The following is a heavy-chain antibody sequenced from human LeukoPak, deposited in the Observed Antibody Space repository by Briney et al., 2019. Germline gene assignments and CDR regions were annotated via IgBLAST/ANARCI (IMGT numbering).Heavy chain of an antibody. Sequence: TGGSLRLSCAASGFTVSSSYMSWVRQAPGKRLEWVSVIYSGGRTYYADSVKGRFTISRDNSKNTLYLQMNSLRAEDTAVYYCASGYGSGSYYNSYWGQGTLVTVSS. CDR2: IYSGGRT. CDR1: GFTVSSSY. D-gene: IGHD3-10*01. J-gene: IGHJ4*02. V-gene: IGHV3-53*01. CDR3: ASGYGSGSYYNSY.